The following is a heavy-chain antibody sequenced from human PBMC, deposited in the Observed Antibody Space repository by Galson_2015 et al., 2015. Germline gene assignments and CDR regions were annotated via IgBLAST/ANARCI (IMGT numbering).Heavy chain of an antibody. CDR2: ISGSGGST. J-gene: IGHJ4*02. V-gene: IGHV3-23*01. Sequence: SLRLSCAASGFTFSSYAMSWVRQAPGKGLEWVSAISGSGGSTYYADSVKGRFTISRDNSKNTLYLQMNSLKTEDTAVYYCTTDTSSVVLWFGEVSKLFDYWGQGTLVTVSS. CDR1: GFTFSSYA. CDR3: TTDTSSVVLWFGEVSKLFDY. D-gene: IGHD3-10*01.